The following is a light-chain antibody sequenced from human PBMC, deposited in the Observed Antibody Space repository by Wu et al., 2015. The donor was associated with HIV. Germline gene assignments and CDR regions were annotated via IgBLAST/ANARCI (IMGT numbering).Light chain of an antibody. CDR2: GAS. Sequence: EIVLTQSPATLSSSPGERVTLSCRASQSLGTYLAWYQQKPGQAPRLLIYGASSRATGIPDRFSGSGSGTDFTLTISRLEPEDFAVYYCQQYGRTFGQGTKVEIK. CDR3: QQYGRT. V-gene: IGKV3-20*01. J-gene: IGKJ1*01. CDR1: QSLGTY.